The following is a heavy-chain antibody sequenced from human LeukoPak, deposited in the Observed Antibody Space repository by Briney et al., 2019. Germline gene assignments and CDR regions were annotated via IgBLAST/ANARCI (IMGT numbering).Heavy chain of an antibody. CDR2: IHSGGST. J-gene: IGHJ4*02. Sequence: GSLRLSCAASGFTVSSNYMSWVRQAPGKGLECVSVIHSGGSTYYADSVKGRFTISRDNSKNTLYLQMNSLRAEDTAVYYCARVDSSSWYSEYYFDYWGQGTLVTVSS. CDR1: GFTVSSNY. D-gene: IGHD6-13*01. V-gene: IGHV3-53*01. CDR3: ARVDSSSWYSEYYFDY.